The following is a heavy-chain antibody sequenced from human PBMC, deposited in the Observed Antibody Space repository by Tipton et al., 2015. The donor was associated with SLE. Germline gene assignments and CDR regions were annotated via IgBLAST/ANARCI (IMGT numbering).Heavy chain of an antibody. CDR1: GGSIFSSY. CDR3: ARYVAGTTRDYFDY. D-gene: IGHD1-14*01. J-gene: IGHJ4*02. CDR2: IHHSEIT. V-gene: IGHV4-59*08. Sequence: TLSLTCTVSGGSIFSSYWSWIRQPPGKGLEWIATIHHSEITYYNPSLQSRVAISVDTSKDQFSLKLYSVTAADTAVYYCARYVAGTTRDYFDYWGQGTLVTVSS.